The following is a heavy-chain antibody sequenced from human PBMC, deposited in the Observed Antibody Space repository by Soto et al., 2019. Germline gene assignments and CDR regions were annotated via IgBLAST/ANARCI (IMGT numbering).Heavy chain of an antibody. V-gene: IGHV4-31*11. CDR2: IYYSGST. D-gene: IGHD6-6*01. CDR3: ARGEVWSSSSHWFDP. J-gene: IGHJ5*02. CDR1: GGSISSSNW. Sequence: SETLSLTCAVSGGSISSSNWWSWVRQHPGKGLEWIGYIYYSGSTYYNPSLKSRVTISVDTSKNQFSLKLSSVTAVDTAVYYCARGEVWSSSSHWFDPWGQGTLVTVSS.